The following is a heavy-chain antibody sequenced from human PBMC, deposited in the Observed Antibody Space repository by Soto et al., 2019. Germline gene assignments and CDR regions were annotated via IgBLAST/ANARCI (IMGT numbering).Heavy chain of an antibody. CDR3: ARRHYDFWSGPTGWFDP. J-gene: IGHJ5*02. CDR2: IYYSGST. CDR1: GGSISSYY. Sequence: SETLSLTCTVSGGSISSYYWSWIRQPPGKGLEWIGYIYYSGSTNYNPSLKSRVTISVDTSKNQFSLKLSSVTAADTAVYYCARRHYDFWSGPTGWFDPWGQGTLVTVSS. D-gene: IGHD3-3*01. V-gene: IGHV4-59*01.